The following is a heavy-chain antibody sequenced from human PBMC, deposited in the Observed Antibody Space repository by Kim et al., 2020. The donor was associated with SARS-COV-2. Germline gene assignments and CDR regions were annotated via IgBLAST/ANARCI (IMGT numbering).Heavy chain of an antibody. D-gene: IGHD1-20*01. J-gene: IGHJ4*02. Sequence: TYAQKVQGRVTMTRETTTSTDYMNRSRLRSEDTAVYYCARGVANNAPLDYWGQGTLVTVSS. CDR3: ARGVANNAPLDY. V-gene: IGHV1-46*01.